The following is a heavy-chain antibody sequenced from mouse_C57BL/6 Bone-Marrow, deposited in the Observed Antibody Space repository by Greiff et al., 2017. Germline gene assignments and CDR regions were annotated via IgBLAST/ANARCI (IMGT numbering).Heavy chain of an antibody. CDR3: ARNHYGSLSWDY. J-gene: IGHJ2*01. V-gene: IGHV1-50*01. CDR2: IDPSDSYT. Sequence: QVQLQQPGAELVKPGASVKLSCKASGYTFTSYWMQWVKQRPGQGLEWIGEIDPSDSYTTYNQKFKGKATLTVDTSSSTAYMQLSSLTSEDSAVYYCARNHYGSLSWDYWGQGTTLTVAS. CDR1: GYTFTSYW. D-gene: IGHD1-1*01.